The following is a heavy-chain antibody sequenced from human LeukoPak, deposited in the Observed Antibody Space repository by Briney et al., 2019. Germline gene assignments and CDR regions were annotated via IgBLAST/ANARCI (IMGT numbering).Heavy chain of an antibody. CDR1: GYTLTSYG. CDR2: ISAYNGNT. CDR3: ARDRSVVPAAKYWFDP. J-gene: IGHJ5*02. V-gene: IGHV1-18*01. Sequence: ASVKVSCKASGYTLTSYGISWVRQAPGQGLEGMGWISAYNGNTNYAQKLQGRATMTTDTYTSTAYMELRSLRSDDTAVYYCARDRSVVPAAKYWFDPWGQGTLVTVSS. D-gene: IGHD2-2*01.